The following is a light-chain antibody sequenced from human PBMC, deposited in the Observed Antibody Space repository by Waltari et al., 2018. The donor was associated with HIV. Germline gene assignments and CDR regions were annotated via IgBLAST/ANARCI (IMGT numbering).Light chain of an antibody. CDR3: QVWDSATDHVL. CDR1: NIERKS. V-gene: IGLV3-21*04. CDR2: YDT. Sequence: SSRLTQPPSVSVAPGETATITCGAINIERKSVHWYQQKAGQAPVVVMSYDTDRPAGIAERFSGFNSGHSATLIISRVGAGDVADYYCQVWDSATDHVLFGGGTRLTVL. J-gene: IGLJ2*01.